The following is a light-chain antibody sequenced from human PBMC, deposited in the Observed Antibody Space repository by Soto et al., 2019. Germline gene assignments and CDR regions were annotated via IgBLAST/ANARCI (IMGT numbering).Light chain of an antibody. CDR1: QSISSSY. CDR3: QQYGGSPPFT. V-gene: IGKV3-20*01. Sequence: VLTQSPGTLSLSPGERATISCRASQSISSSYLAWYQHKPGQAPRLLIYGASSWATGIPHRFSGSGSGTYFTLTISRLEPEDCGIYYCQQYGGSPPFTFGQGTRLEIK. J-gene: IGKJ2*01. CDR2: GAS.